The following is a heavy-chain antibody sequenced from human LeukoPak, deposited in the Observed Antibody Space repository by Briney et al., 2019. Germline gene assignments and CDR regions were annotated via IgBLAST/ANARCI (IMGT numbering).Heavy chain of an antibody. Sequence: GGSLRLSCAASGFTFSSYWMSWVRQAPGKGLEWVANIKQDGSEKNYVDSVKGRFTISRDNAKTSLYLQMNSLRAEDTAVYYCARMRGRWLQLHHGYYFDYWGQGTLVTVSS. CDR1: GFTFSSYW. D-gene: IGHD5-24*01. V-gene: IGHV3-7*01. CDR3: ARMRGRWLQLHHGYYFDY. J-gene: IGHJ4*02. CDR2: IKQDGSEK.